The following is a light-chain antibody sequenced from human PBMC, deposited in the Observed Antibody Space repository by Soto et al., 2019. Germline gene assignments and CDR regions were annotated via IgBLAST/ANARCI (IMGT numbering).Light chain of an antibody. CDR2: EAS. V-gene: IGKV3-20*01. J-gene: IGKJ1*01. CDR1: QSVISNY. Sequence: EIVLTQSPGTLSLSPGERATLSCRASQSVISNYLAWFQQKPGQAPRLLIYEASSRATGIPDRFSGSGSGTDFTLTISRLEPEDFVVYYCQQYGISPRTFGQGTKVEI. CDR3: QQYGISPRT.